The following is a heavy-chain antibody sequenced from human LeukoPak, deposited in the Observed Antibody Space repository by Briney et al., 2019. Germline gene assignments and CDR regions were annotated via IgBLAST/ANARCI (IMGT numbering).Heavy chain of an antibody. CDR3: ARHTGSPTYYFDY. CDR2: IYYSGST. J-gene: IGHJ4*02. V-gene: IGHV4-39*01. Sequence: PSETLSLTCNVSGGSISSSSYYWGWIRQPPGKGLEWSGSIYYSGSTYYNPSLKSRVTISVDTSKNQFSLKLSSVTAADTAVYYCARHTGSPTYYFDYWGQGTLVTVSS. D-gene: IGHD3-10*01. CDR1: GGSISSSSYY.